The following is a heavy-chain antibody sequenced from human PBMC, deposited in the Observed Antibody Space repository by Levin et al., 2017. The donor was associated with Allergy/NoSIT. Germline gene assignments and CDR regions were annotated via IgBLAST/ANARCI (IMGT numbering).Heavy chain of an antibody. J-gene: IGHJ3*02. CDR1: GFTFSSYG. CDR2: ISYDGSNK. V-gene: IGHV3-30*18. CDR3: AKVRTVTTSFDAFDI. D-gene: IGHD4-17*01. Sequence: PGGSLRLSCAASGFTFSSYGMHWVRQAPGKGLEWVAVISYDGSNKYYADSVKGRFTISRDNSKNTLYLQMNSLRAEDTAVYYCAKVRTVTTSFDAFDIWGQGTMVTVSS.